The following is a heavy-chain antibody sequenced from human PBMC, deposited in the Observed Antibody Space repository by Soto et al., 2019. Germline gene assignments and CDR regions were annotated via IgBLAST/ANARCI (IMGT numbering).Heavy chain of an antibody. D-gene: IGHD3-3*02. J-gene: IGHJ4*02. CDR2: IKSNTDGGTT. V-gene: IGHV3-15*07. CDR1: GFTFNNAW. CDR3: TGPHFDY. Sequence: GGSLRLSCAASGFTFNNAWMNWVRQAPGKGLEWVGRIKSNTDGGTTDYAAPVKGRFTLSRDDSRNTLYLQMNSLKTEDTGVYYCTGPHFDYWGRGTLVTVSS.